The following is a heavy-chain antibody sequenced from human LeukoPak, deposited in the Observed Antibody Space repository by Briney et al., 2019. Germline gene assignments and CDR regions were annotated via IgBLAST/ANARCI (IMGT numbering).Heavy chain of an antibody. J-gene: IGHJ5*02. Sequence: PSETLSLTCAVSGYSISSGYYWGWIRQPPGKGLEWIGSIYHSGSTYYNPSLKSRVTISVDTSKNRFSLKLSSVTAADTAVYYCARTGYSYGYHWFDPWGQGTLVTVSS. CDR3: ARTGYSYGYHWFDP. D-gene: IGHD5-18*01. CDR1: GYSISSGYY. CDR2: IYHSGST. V-gene: IGHV4-38-2*01.